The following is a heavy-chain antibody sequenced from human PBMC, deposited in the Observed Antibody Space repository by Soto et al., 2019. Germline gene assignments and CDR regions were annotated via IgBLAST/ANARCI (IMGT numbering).Heavy chain of an antibody. Sequence: SETLSLTCTVSGGSISSSSYYWGWIRQPPGKGLEWIGSIYYSGSTYYNPSLKSRVTISVDTSKNQFSLKLSSVTAADTAVYYCARHLALIRSWYIWWFDPWGQGTLVTVSS. CDR3: ARHLALIRSWYIWWFDP. CDR2: IYYSGST. D-gene: IGHD6-13*01. J-gene: IGHJ5*02. CDR1: GGSISSSSYY. V-gene: IGHV4-39*01.